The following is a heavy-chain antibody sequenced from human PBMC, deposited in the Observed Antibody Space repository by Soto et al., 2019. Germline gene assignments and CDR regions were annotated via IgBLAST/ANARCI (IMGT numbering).Heavy chain of an antibody. CDR2: INTGNGNT. Sequence: QVQIVQSGAEVKKPGASVKVSCKTSGYTFTLYTIHWVRQAPGQRLEWMGWINTGNGNTKFSQRFQGRVIMSSDTSASTSYMELSSLTSEDTAVYYCAKLGGGYIFGPYLDFWGQGTLVTVSS. D-gene: IGHD5-18*01. J-gene: IGHJ4*02. CDR3: AKLGGGYIFGPYLDF. V-gene: IGHV1-3*04. CDR1: GYTFTLYT.